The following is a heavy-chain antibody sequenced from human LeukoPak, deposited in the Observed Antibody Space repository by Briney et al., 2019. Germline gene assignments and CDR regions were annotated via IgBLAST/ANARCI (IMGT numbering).Heavy chain of an antibody. D-gene: IGHD3-9*01. CDR1: GFTFSSYE. J-gene: IGHJ4*02. Sequence: GGSLRLSCAASGFTFSSYEMNWVRQAPGKGLEWVSYISSSGSTIYYADSVKSRFTISRDNAKNSLYLQMNSLRAEDTAVYYCARGGNVLRYFDWLSLFDYWGQGTLVTVSS. CDR2: ISSSGSTI. V-gene: IGHV3-48*03. CDR3: ARGGNVLRYFDWLSLFDY.